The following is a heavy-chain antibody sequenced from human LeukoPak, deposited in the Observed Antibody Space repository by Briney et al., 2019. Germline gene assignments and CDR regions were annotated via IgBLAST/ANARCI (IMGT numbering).Heavy chain of an antibody. V-gene: IGHV3-21*01. Sequence: GGSLRLSCAASGFTFSSYSMNWVRRAPGKGLGWVSSIISSSSYIYYSDSVKGRFTISRDNAKNSLYLQMNSLRAEDTAVYYCAREEWGATRYFQHWGQGTLVTVSS. CDR1: GFTFSSYS. J-gene: IGHJ1*01. CDR3: AREEWGATRYFQH. CDR2: IISSSSYI. D-gene: IGHD1-26*01.